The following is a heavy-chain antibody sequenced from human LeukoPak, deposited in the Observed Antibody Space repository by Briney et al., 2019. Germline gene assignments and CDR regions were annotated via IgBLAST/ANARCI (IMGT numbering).Heavy chain of an antibody. D-gene: IGHD6-13*01. CDR1: GFTFSSYG. V-gene: IGHV3-30*02. J-gene: IGHJ5*02. CDR3: AKDLRAYSSSWNNWFDP. CDR2: IRYDGSNK. Sequence: GGSLRLSCAASGFTFSSYGMHWVRQAPGKGLEWVAFIRYDGSNKYYADSVKGRFTISRDNSKNTLYLQMNSLRAEDTAVYYCAKDLRAYSSSWNNWFDPWGQGTLVTVSS.